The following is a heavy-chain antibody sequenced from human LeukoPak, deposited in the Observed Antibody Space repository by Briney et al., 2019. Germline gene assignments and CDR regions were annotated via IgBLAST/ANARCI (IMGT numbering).Heavy chain of an antibody. CDR2: IYTSGST. D-gene: IGHD6-13*01. Sequence: SETLSLTCTVSGGSISSGSYYWSWIRRPAGKGLEWIGRIYTSGSTNYNPSLKSRVTISVDTSKNQFSLKLSSVTAADTAVYYCAREDAAADDAFDIWGQGTMVTVSS. CDR3: AREDAAADDAFDI. J-gene: IGHJ3*02. CDR1: GGSISSGSYY. V-gene: IGHV4-61*02.